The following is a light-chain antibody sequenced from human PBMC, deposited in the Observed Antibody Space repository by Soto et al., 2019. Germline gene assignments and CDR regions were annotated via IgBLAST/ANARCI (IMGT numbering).Light chain of an antibody. Sequence: DIQMTQSPSTLSASVGDRVTITCRAGQSISSWLAWYQQKPGKAPKLLIYKASSLESGVPSRFSGSGSGTEFTLTISSLQPDDFATYYCQPYNIYPLIFGGGTQVEIK. J-gene: IGKJ4*01. CDR3: QPYNIYPLI. V-gene: IGKV1-5*03. CDR1: QSISSW. CDR2: KAS.